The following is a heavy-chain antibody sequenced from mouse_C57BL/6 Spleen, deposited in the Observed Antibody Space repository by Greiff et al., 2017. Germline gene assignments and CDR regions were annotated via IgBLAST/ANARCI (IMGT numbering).Heavy chain of an antibody. CDR3: ARDYDYGYLDV. CDR2: IDPNSGGT. V-gene: IGHV1-72*01. CDR1: GYTFTSYW. Sequence: QVQLQQPGAKLVKPGASVKLSCKASGYTFTSYWMHWVKQRPGRGLEWIGRIDPNSGGTKYNEKFKSKATLTVDKPSSTAYMQLSSLTSEDSAVYYCARDYDYGYLDVWGTGTTVTVSS. D-gene: IGHD2-4*01. J-gene: IGHJ1*03.